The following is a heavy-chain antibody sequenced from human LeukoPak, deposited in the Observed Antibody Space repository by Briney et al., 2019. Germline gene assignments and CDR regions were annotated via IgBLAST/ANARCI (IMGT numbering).Heavy chain of an antibody. CDR2: ISSSSSYI. D-gene: IGHD2-15*01. CDR3: AREALGGGIDY. Sequence: PGGSLRLSCAASGFTFSSYSMNWVRQAPGKGLEWVSSISSSSSYIYYADSVKGRFTISRDNSKNTLYLQMNSLRAEDTAVYYCAREALGGGIDYWGQGTLVTVSS. CDR1: GFTFSSYS. V-gene: IGHV3-21*01. J-gene: IGHJ4*02.